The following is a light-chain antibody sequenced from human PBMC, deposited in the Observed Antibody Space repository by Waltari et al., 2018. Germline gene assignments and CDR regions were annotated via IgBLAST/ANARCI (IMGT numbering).Light chain of an antibody. Sequence: DIQMTQSPSSLSAFVGDTVTITCRASQTINNLLSWYQQKAGEAPKLLIYTASHLQSGVPSRFSGSGSGSNFTLTLSTLQLEDFAGYYCQQSYSLPPTFGQGTKVEIK. CDR1: QTINNL. CDR2: TAS. J-gene: IGKJ1*01. V-gene: IGKV1-39*01. CDR3: QQSYSLPPT.